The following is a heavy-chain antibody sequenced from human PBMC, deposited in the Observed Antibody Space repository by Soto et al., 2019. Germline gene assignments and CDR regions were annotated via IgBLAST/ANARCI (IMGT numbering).Heavy chain of an antibody. CDR1: GFTFSSYA. D-gene: IGHD3-3*01. V-gene: IGHV3-30-3*01. J-gene: IGHJ4*02. Sequence: QVQLVESGGGEVQPGRSLRLSCVASGFTFSSYAMHWVRQAPGKGLEWVSVISYDGSNKYYADSVKGRFTISRDNSKNPLYVQMNRLRASDTGVYYCARDREVVTIFGVVPMGRMGWGQGTLVTVSS. CDR3: ARDREVVTIFGVVPMGRMG. CDR2: ISYDGSNK.